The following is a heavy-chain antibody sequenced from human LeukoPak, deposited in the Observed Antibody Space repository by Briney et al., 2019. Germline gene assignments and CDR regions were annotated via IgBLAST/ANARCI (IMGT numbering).Heavy chain of an antibody. CDR3: AKEGRPPGTDNYSNWLFGDY. V-gene: IGHV3-53*05. D-gene: IGHD4-11*01. CDR2: IYSGAGT. CDR1: GFLVSNYY. Sequence: GGSLRLSCAASGFLVSNYYMSWVRQAPGKGLEWVSVIYSGAGTYYAESVKGRFTISRDNSKNTLYVQMNSLRDEDTAVYYCAKEGRPPGTDNYSNWLFGDYWGQGTLVTVSS. J-gene: IGHJ4*02.